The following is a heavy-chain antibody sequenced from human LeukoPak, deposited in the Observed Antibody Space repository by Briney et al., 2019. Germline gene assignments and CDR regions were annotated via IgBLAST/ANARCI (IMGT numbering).Heavy chain of an antibody. CDR3: ARTGNDFWSGYSNWFDP. CDR2: IYYSGST. J-gene: IGHJ5*02. D-gene: IGHD3-3*01. V-gene: IGHV4-61*01. Sequence: SSQTLSLTCTVSGGSVSSGSYYWSWIRQPPGKGLEWIGYIYYSGSTNYNPSLKSRVTISVDTSKNQFSLKLSSVTAADTAVYYCARTGNDFWSGYSNWFDPWGQGTLVTVSS. CDR1: GGSVSSGSYY.